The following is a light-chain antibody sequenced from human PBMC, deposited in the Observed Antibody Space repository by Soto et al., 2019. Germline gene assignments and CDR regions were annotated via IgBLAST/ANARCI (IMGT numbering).Light chain of an antibody. V-gene: IGKV3-11*01. CDR2: DAS. CDR3: QQYGRSPVT. J-gene: IGKJ3*01. CDR1: QSVGRT. Sequence: EIVLTQSPATLSLSPGERATLSCRASQSVGRTLAWFQQKPGQAPRLLIYDASNRATGIPARFTGSGSGTDFTLTIRSLEPEDFATYSCQQYGRSPVTFGPGTKVDIK.